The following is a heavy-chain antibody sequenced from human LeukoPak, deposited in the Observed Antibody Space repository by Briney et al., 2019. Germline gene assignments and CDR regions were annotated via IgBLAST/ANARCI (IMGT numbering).Heavy chain of an antibody. J-gene: IGHJ4*02. CDR1: GFTFSSYW. D-gene: IGHD3-10*01. V-gene: IGHV3-74*01. CDR3: ARYYGSGTSLGY. Sequence: GGSLRLSCAASGFTFSSYWMHWVRQALGKGLGWVSRINSDGSSTSYADSVKGRFTISRDNAKNTLYLQMNSLRAEDTAVYYCARYYGSGTSLGYWGQGTLVTVSS. CDR2: INSDGSST.